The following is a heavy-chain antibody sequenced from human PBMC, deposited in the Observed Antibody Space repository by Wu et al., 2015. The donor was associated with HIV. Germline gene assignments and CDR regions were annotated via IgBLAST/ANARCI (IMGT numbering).Heavy chain of an antibody. D-gene: IGHD3-10*01. J-gene: IGHJ4*02. Sequence: QAQLVQSGTEVKKPGASVKVSCKVSGYTVSNYYIHWIQQAPGLGLQWMGWINPNSGGTNYAQKFQGRVALTRDTSISTTYMELSGLTSDDTAVYFCATDSRDYNDENGFSYYYFDHWGQGTLVTVSS. CDR1: GYTVSNYY. CDR2: INPNSGGT. CDR3: ATDSRDYNDENGFSYYYFDH. V-gene: IGHV1-2*02.